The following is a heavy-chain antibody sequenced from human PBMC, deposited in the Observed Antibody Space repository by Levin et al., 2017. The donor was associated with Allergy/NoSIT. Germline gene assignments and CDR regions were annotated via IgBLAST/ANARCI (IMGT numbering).Heavy chain of an antibody. D-gene: IGHD5-12*01. Sequence: SETLSLTCTVSRGYVGNSYWSWIRQTPGKGLEWIGHSYGSGSINYNPSLKSRVTISVDTSKNQFSLRLTSVTAADTAVYYCARARRWGYSGYDCDDWGQGTLVTVSS. CDR1: RGYVGNSY. J-gene: IGHJ4*02. CDR2: SYGSGSI. CDR3: ARARRWGYSGYDCDD. V-gene: IGHV4-59*02.